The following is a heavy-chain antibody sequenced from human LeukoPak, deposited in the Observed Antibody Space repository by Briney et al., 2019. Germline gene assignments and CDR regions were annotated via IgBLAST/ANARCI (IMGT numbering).Heavy chain of an antibody. CDR1: GGSISSYY. CDR3: ARDPDLHVDTHP. CDR2: IYYSGST. J-gene: IGHJ5*02. D-gene: IGHD5-18*01. Sequence: PSETLSLTCTVSGGSISSYYWSWIRQPPGKGLEWIGYIYYSGSTNYNPSLKSRVTISVDTSKNQFSLKLSSVTAADTAVYYCARDPDLHVDTHPWGQGTLVTVPS. V-gene: IGHV4-59*12.